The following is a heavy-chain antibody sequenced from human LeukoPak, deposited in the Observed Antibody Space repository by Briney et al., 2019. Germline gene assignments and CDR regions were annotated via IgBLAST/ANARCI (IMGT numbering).Heavy chain of an antibody. V-gene: IGHV1-69-2*01. J-gene: IGHJ6*03. Sequence: ASVKVSCKVSGYTFTDYYMHWVQQAPGKGLEWMGLVDPEDGETIYAEKFQGRVTITADTSTDTAYMELSSLRSEDTAVYYRAIQVGASVYYYYMDVWGKGTTVTVSS. CDR3: AIQVGASVYYYYMDV. D-gene: IGHD1-26*01. CDR2: VDPEDGET. CDR1: GYTFTDYY.